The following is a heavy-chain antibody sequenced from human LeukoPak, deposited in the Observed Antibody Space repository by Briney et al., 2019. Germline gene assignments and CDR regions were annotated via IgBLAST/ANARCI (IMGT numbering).Heavy chain of an antibody. CDR2: IYYSGST. J-gene: IGHJ5*02. V-gene: IGHV4-59*01. D-gene: IGHD5-12*01. CDR1: GGSISSYY. CDR3: ARDLGYDSYYNWFDP. Sequence: SETLSLTCTVSGGSISSYYWSWIRQPPGKGLEWIGYIYYSGSTNYNPSLKSRVTISVDTSKNQFSLKLSSVTAADTAVYYCARDLGYDSYYNWFDPWGQGTLVTVSS.